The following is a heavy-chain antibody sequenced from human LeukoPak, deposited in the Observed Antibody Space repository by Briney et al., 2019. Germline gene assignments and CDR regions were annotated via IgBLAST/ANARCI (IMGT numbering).Heavy chain of an antibody. CDR2: INPNSGGT. V-gene: IGHV1-2*02. D-gene: IGHD2-2*01. J-gene: IGHJ4*02. CDR1: GYTFTGYY. Sequence: ASVKASCKASGYTFTGYYMHWLRQAPGQGLEWMGWINPNSGGTNYAQKFQGRVTMTRDTSISTAYMELSRLRSDDTAVYYCARDSKYQLPLADYWGQGTLVTVSS. CDR3: ARDSKYQLPLADY.